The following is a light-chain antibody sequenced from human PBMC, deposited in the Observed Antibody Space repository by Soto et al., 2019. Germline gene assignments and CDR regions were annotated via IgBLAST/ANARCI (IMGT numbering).Light chain of an antibody. CDR1: QSVTSSY. Sequence: EIVLTQSPGTLSLSPGERATLSCRASQSVTSSYLAWYQQRPGQAPRLRIYGASSRATGIPDRFSGSGSGTDFTLTISRLEPEDFAVYYCQHYGSSPGYTFGQGTKLEIK. CDR2: GAS. V-gene: IGKV3-20*01. CDR3: QHYGSSPGYT. J-gene: IGKJ2*01.